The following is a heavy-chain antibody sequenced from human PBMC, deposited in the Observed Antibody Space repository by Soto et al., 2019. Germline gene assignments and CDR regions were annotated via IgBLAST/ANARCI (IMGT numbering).Heavy chain of an antibody. V-gene: IGHV4-34*01. CDR1: GGSFSGYY. J-gene: IGHJ3*02. CDR2: IDHSGST. CDR3: ARHQSIVVVTAARAFDI. Sequence: SETLSLTCAVYGGSFSGYYWSWIRQPPGKGLEWIGDIDHSGSTNYNPSLKSRVTISIDTSKNQFSLKLSSMTAADTAVYYCARHQSIVVVTAARAFDIWGQGTMVTVSS. D-gene: IGHD2-15*01.